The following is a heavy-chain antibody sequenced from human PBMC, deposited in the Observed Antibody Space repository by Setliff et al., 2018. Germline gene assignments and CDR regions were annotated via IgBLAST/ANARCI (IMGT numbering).Heavy chain of an antibody. D-gene: IGHD3-10*01. CDR3: ARGFSYGVTTYGLDI. CDR1: GGSISGYY. V-gene: IGHV4-59*13. Sequence: PSETLSLTCIVSGGSISGYYWAWVRQPPGKELEWIGRIYITGSTDYNPSLKSRVTISEDTSKNQFSLELSSVTAADTAVYFCARGFSYGVTTYGLDIWGRGTMVTVSS. J-gene: IGHJ3*02. CDR2: IYITGST.